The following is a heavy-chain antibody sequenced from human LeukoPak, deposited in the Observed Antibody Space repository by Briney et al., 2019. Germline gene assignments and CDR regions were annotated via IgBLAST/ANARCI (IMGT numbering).Heavy chain of an antibody. Sequence: ASVKFSCKASGYTFTSYGISWVRQAPGQGLEWMGWISAYNGNTNYAQKLQGRVTMTTDTSTSTAYMELRSLRSDDTAVYYCARVVLGDYGNYYYYMDVWGKGTTVTVSS. D-gene: IGHD4-17*01. CDR3: ARVVLGDYGNYYYYMDV. CDR2: ISAYNGNT. CDR1: GYTFTSYG. V-gene: IGHV1-18*01. J-gene: IGHJ6*03.